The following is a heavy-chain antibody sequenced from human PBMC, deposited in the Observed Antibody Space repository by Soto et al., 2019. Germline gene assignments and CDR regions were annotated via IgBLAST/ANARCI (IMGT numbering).Heavy chain of an antibody. J-gene: IGHJ4*02. D-gene: IGHD6-19*01. Sequence: QVHLVQSGAEVKKPGASVKVSCKASGYTFTSYDINWVRQATGQGLEWMGWMNPNSGNAGSAQKFQGRVTMTRSTAISTAYMEVSSLRSEDTAVYYCAAARGGSGWCFDWGQGTLVTVSS. V-gene: IGHV1-8*01. CDR2: MNPNSGNA. CDR1: GYTFTSYD. CDR3: AAARGGSGWCFD.